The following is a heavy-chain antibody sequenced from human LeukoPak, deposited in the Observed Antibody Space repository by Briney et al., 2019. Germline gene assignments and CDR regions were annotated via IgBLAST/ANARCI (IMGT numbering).Heavy chain of an antibody. D-gene: IGHD1-26*01. CDR1: GGSISTSTYY. CDR2: IYYSGTT. J-gene: IGHJ4*02. CDR3: AREARIVGATTTPDY. Sequence: SETLSLTCTVSGGSISTSTYYWGWIRQPPGKRLEWIGSIYYSGTTYSNPSLQNRVTISVDTSKNQFSLKLSSVTAADTAVYYCAREARIVGATTTPDYWGQGTLVTVSS. V-gene: IGHV4-39*02.